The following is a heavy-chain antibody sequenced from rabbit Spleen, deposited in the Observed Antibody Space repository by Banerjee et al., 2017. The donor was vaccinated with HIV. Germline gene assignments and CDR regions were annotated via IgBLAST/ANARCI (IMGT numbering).Heavy chain of an antibody. CDR2: IAGSSSGFT. V-gene: IGHV1S40*01. CDR3: ARDTSSSFSSYGMDL. Sequence: QSLEESGGGLVQPEGSLALTCIASGVSFSGNSYMCWVRQAPGRGLEWISCIAGSSSGFTYSATWAKGRFTCSKTSSTTVTLQMTSLTVADTATYFCARDTSSSFSSYGMDLWGPGTLVTVS. D-gene: IGHD1-1*01. J-gene: IGHJ6*01. CDR1: GVSFSGNSY.